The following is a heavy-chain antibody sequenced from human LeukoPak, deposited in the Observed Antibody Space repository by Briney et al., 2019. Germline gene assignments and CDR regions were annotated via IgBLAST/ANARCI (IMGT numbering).Heavy chain of an antibody. CDR1: GGSISSGGHS. D-gene: IGHD3-22*01. V-gene: IGHV4-30-2*02. J-gene: IGHJ4*02. Sequence: SETLSLTCAVSGGSISSGGHSWSWIRQPPGKGLEWIGYIYHSGSTYYNPSLKSRVTISVDTSKNQFSLKLSSVTAADTAVYYCARRGYYYDSSGYYYFDYWGQGTLVTVSS. CDR2: IYHSGST. CDR3: ARRGYYYDSSGYYYFDY.